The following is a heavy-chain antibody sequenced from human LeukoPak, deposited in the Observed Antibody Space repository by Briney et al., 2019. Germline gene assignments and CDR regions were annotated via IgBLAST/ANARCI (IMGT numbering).Heavy chain of an antibody. CDR3: ARFSGYNSGRYQLYFDY. V-gene: IGHV1-18*01. D-gene: IGHD6-19*01. CDR2: ISAYNGNT. CDR1: GYTFNTYG. J-gene: IGHJ4*02. Sequence: ASVKVSCKASGYTFNTYGISWVRQAPGQGLEWMGWISAYNGNTNYAQKFQGRVTMTTDTSTSTAYMELRSLRSDDTAVYYCARFSGYNSGRYQLYFDYWGQGTLVTVSS.